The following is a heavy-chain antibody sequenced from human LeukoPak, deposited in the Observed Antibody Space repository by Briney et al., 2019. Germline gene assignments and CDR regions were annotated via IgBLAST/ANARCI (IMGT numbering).Heavy chain of an antibody. CDR2: INPNSGGT. CDR1: GYTFTGYY. Sequence: ASVTVSCTASGYTFTGYYMHWVRQAPGQGLEWMGWINPNSGGTNYAQKFQCRVTMTRDTSISTAYMALSRLRSDDTAVYYCARTAGSYYFDYWGQGTLVTVSS. J-gene: IGHJ4*02. D-gene: IGHD1-26*01. V-gene: IGHV1-2*02. CDR3: ARTAGSYYFDY.